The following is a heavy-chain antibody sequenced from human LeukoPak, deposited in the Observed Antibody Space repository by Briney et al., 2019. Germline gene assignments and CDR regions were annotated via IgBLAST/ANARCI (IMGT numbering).Heavy chain of an antibody. V-gene: IGHV3-15*01. CDR2: IKSKTDGGTT. Sequence: PGGSLRLSCAASGFTFSNAWMSWVRQAPGKGLEWVGRIKSKTDGGTTDYAAPVKGRFTISRDDSKNTLYLQMNSLKTEDAAVYYCTTGITMVRGVIHLIDYWGQGTLVTVSS. CDR1: GFTFSNAW. J-gene: IGHJ4*02. CDR3: TTGITMVRGVIHLIDY. D-gene: IGHD3-10*01.